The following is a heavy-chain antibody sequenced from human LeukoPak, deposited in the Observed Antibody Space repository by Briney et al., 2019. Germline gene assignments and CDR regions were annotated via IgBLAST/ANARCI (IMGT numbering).Heavy chain of an antibody. Sequence: VASVKVSCKASGGTFSSYAISWVRQAPGQGLEWMGWISAYNGNTNYAQKLQGRVTMTTDTSTSTAYMELRSLRSDDTAVYYCARVPYYYDSSGPIGNRIDYWGQGTLVTVSS. J-gene: IGHJ4*02. CDR1: GGTFSSYA. CDR3: ARVPYYYDSSGPIGNRIDY. V-gene: IGHV1-18*01. CDR2: ISAYNGNT. D-gene: IGHD3-22*01.